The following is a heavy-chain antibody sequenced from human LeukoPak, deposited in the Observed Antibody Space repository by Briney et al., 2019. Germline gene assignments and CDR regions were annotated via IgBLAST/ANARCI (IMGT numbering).Heavy chain of an antibody. Sequence: SGPTLVKPTQTLTLTCAFSGFSLSARGEGVGWIRQPPGEALEWLALVYWDDDKRYNPSLKNRVTLTKDTSKNQVVLTLTNVDPVDTGTYYCTHTGCGGDCLQVNRNYGMDVWGQGHVWGQGTTVTVSS. J-gene: IGHJ6*02. D-gene: IGHD2-21*02. V-gene: IGHV2-5*02. CDR3: THTGCGGDCLQVNRNYGMDVWGQGHV. CDR2: VYWDDDK. CDR1: GFSLSARGEG.